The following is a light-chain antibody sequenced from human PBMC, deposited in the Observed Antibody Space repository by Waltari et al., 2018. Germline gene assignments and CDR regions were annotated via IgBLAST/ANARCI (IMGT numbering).Light chain of an antibody. J-gene: IGLJ3*02. V-gene: IGLV3-25*03. Sequence: SHELTQPPSVSVSPGQTARITCSGDALSRHYAYWYQQTAGQAPVAVLCKDSARPSGIPELFSGSTSGTTVTLTISGVQAEDEADYYCQTTDSSGAWAFGGGTKLTVL. CDR3: QTTDSSGAWA. CDR1: ALSRHY. CDR2: KDS.